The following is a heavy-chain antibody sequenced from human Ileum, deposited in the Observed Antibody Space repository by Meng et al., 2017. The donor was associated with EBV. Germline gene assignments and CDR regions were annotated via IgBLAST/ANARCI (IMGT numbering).Heavy chain of an antibody. V-gene: IGHV6-1*01. D-gene: IGHD6-13*01. Sequence: QAHLQPAGTGLVPPSQPHAPTWASAGDSVSSNSAAWHWIRQSPSRGLEWLGRTYYRSKWYYDYAVSVKSRMTINPDTSKNQFSLQLNSVTPEDTAVYYCARGAYTSTWFWGQGTLVTVSS. CDR1: GDSVSSNSAA. J-gene: IGHJ1*01. CDR2: TYYRSKWYY. CDR3: ARGAYTSTWF.